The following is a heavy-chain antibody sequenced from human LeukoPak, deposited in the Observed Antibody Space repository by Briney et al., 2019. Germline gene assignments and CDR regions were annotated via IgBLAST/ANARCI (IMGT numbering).Heavy chain of an antibody. D-gene: IGHD6-19*01. V-gene: IGHV3-74*01. CDR1: GFTFSSYW. Sequence: GSLRLSCAASGFTFSSYWMHWVRQAPGKGLVWVSRINTDGSSTSYADSVKGRFTISRDNAKNTLYLQMDSLRAEDTAVYYCASSRWVSLDAFDIWGQGTMVTV. CDR3: ASSRWVSLDAFDI. J-gene: IGHJ3*02. CDR2: INTDGSST.